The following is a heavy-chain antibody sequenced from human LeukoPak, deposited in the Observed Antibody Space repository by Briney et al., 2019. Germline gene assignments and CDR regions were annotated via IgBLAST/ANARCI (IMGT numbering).Heavy chain of an antibody. D-gene: IGHD3-22*01. Sequence: PSETLSLTCTVSAGSFSSNNYYWVWIRQPPGKGLEWIGSFFYGGSTYYNPSLKSRVTISIDTSKNQFSLRLNSVTAADTALYFCASGKYYSDNTAFSTFFDYWGQGILVTVSS. V-gene: IGHV4-39*07. CDR2: FFYGGST. CDR1: AGSFSSNNYY. J-gene: IGHJ4*02. CDR3: ASGKYYSDNTAFSTFFDY.